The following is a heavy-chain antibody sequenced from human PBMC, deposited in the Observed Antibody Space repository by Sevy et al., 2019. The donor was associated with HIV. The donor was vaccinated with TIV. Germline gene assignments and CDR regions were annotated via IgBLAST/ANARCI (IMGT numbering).Heavy chain of an antibody. J-gene: IGHJ4*02. CDR1: GGSFSDYY. Sequence: SETLSLTCAVYGGSFSDYYWNWIRQPPGKGLEWIGEINHSGITKYNPSLKSRVTISVDTSKNQFSLKLSSVTAADTAVYYCARGGPDILTSFDFWGQGTLVTVSS. V-gene: IGHV4-34*01. CDR2: INHSGIT. D-gene: IGHD3-9*01. CDR3: ARGGPDILTSFDF.